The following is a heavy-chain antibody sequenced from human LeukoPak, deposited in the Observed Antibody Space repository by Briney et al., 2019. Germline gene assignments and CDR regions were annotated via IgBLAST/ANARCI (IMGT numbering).Heavy chain of an antibody. CDR2: ISAYNGNT. J-gene: IGHJ4*02. Sequence: ASVKVSCKASGYTFTGHYMHWVRQAPGQGLEWMGWISAYNGNTNYAQKLQGRVTMTTDTSTSTAYMELRSLRSDDTAVYYCARVGYYDSSGYYYLPDYWGQGTLVTVSS. CDR1: GYTFTGHY. CDR3: ARVGYYDSSGYYYLPDY. V-gene: IGHV1-18*04. D-gene: IGHD3-22*01.